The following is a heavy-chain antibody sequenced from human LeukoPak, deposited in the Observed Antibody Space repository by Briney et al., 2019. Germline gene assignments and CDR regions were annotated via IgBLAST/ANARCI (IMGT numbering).Heavy chain of an antibody. V-gene: IGHV3-13*01. CDR3: TRELRGIASHYHGMDV. CDR2: LGTNGDS. CDR1: GFSFSTYD. Sequence: PGGSLRLSCVASGFSFSTYDMYWVRQAAGRGLEWVSALGTNGDSYYLGSVKGRFTISRDDGKNSLCLQMNSLGVEDTAVYYCTRELRGIASHYHGMDVWGQGTTVTVSS. D-gene: IGHD6-6*01. J-gene: IGHJ6*02.